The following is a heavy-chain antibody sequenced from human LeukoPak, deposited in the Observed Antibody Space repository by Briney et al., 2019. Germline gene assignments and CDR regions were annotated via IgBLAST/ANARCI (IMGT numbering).Heavy chain of an antibody. CDR1: GYTFTSYG. J-gene: IGHJ4*02. Sequence: GASVKVSFKASGYTFTSYGISWVRQAPGQGLEWMGWISAYNGNTNYAQKLQGRVTMTTDTSTSTAYMELRSLRSDDTAVYYCARVYGRGYSSSWYVFDYWGQGTLVTVSS. CDR2: ISAYNGNT. D-gene: IGHD6-13*01. V-gene: IGHV1-18*01. CDR3: ARVYGRGYSSSWYVFDY.